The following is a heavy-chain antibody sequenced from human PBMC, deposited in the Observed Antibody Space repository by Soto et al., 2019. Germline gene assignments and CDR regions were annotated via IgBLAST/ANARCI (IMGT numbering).Heavy chain of an antibody. CDR1: GFTFSSYW. CDR3: ARDSVAARPNNWFDP. Sequence: PGVSLRLSFAASGFTFSSYWMSWFRQSPGRGPEWVANIKQDGGEKYYVDSVKGRFTISRDNAKNSLYLQMNSLRAEDTAVYYCARDSVAARPNNWFDPWGQGNLVTVSS. D-gene: IGHD6-6*01. CDR2: IKQDGGEK. J-gene: IGHJ5*02. V-gene: IGHV3-7*03.